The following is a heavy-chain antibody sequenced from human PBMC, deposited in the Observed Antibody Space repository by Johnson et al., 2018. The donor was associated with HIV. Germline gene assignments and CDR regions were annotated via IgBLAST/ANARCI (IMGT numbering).Heavy chain of an antibody. V-gene: IGHV3-30*04. D-gene: IGHD6-19*01. CDR1: GFTFSSYA. Sequence: VQLVESGGGVVQPGRSLRLSCAASGFTFSSYAMHWVRQAPGKGLEWVAVISYDGSNKYYADSVKGRFTISRDNAKNSLYLQMNSLRAEETALYYCAKRRVAGDDAFDVWGQGTMVIVSS. J-gene: IGHJ3*01. CDR3: AKRRVAGDDAFDV. CDR2: ISYDGSNK.